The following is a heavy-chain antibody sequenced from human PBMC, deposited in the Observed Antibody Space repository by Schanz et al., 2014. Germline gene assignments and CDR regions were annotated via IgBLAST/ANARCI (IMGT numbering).Heavy chain of an antibody. CDR2: IWFEGSNK. CDR3: AKSYDTSGYSGFDY. D-gene: IGHD3-22*01. J-gene: IGHJ4*02. V-gene: IGHV3-33*03. Sequence: QVQLVESGGGLVQPGRSLRLSCAASGFTFSRSGMHWVRQAPGQGLEWVEIIWFEGSNKYYADSVKGRFTISRDNSKNTLYLQMNSLRTEDTAVYFCAKSYDTSGYSGFDYWGQGTLVTVSS. CDR1: GFTFSRSG.